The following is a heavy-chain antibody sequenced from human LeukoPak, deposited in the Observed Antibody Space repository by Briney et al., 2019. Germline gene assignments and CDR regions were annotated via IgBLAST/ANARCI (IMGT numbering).Heavy chain of an antibody. V-gene: IGHV3-23*01. CDR3: AKAQGGTIVVVVAAIQH. CDR1: GFTFSSYA. D-gene: IGHD2-15*01. J-gene: IGHJ1*01. CDR2: ISGSGGST. Sequence: PGGSLRLSCAASGFTFSSYAMSWVRQAPGKGLEWVSAISGSGGSTYYADSVKGRFTISRDNSKNTLYLQMNSLRAEDTAVYCCAKAQGGTIVVVVAAIQHWGQGTLVTVSS.